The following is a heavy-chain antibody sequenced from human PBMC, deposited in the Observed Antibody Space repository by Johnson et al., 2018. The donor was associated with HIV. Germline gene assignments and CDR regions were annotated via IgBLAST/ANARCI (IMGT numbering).Heavy chain of an antibody. J-gene: IGHJ3*02. D-gene: IGHD1-1*01. Sequence: VQLVESGGGLVQPGGSLRLSCAASDFTVSGNYMSWVRQAPGKGLEWVSLIHSGGTTFYADSVKGRFTISRDNSKNTLYLQMSSLRAEDTAVYYCARGGIIHDAFDIWGQGTMVAVSS. CDR1: DFTVSGNY. V-gene: IGHV3-66*02. CDR2: IHSGGTT. CDR3: ARGGIIHDAFDI.